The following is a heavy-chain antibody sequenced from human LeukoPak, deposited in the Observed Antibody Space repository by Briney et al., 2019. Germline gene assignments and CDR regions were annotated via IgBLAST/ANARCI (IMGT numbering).Heavy chain of an antibody. J-gene: IGHJ6*04. CDR3: AKAAAGPYYYYGMDV. V-gene: IGHV3-23*01. Sequence: GGSLRLSCAASGSTFSSYAMSWVRQAPGKGLEWVSAISGSGGSTYYADSVKGRFTISRDNSKNTLYLQMNSLRAEDTAVYYCAKAAAGPYYYYGMDVWGKGTTVTVSS. D-gene: IGHD6-13*01. CDR2: ISGSGGST. CDR1: GSTFSSYA.